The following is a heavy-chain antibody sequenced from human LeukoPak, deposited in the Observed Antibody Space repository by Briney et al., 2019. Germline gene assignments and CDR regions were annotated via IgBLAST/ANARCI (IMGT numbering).Heavy chain of an antibody. D-gene: IGHD3-3*01. CDR3: AREELLFMEWLVFDY. Sequence: SVKVSCKASGGTFSSYAISWVRQAPGQGLEWMGGIIPIFGTANYAQKSQGRVTITAQESTSTAYMELSSLRSEDMAVYYCAREELLFMEWLVFDYWGQGTLVTVSS. CDR2: IIPIFGTA. J-gene: IGHJ4*02. V-gene: IGHV1-69*01. CDR1: GGTFSSYA.